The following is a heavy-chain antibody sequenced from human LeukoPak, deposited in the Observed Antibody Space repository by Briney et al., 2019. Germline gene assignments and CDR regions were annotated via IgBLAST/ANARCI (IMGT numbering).Heavy chain of an antibody. V-gene: IGHV3-64D*06. CDR2: VSSNGGST. Sequence: AAGSLRRSCSGSGFTFSSYAMEWLRQAPGKGLEYFLAVSSNGGSTYYADSVKGRLTISRDNSKNPLYLQMSSMRAEETAVYSSVKGSRPYGSGRYYLDYWGPRTLVTVSS. CDR1: GFTFSSYA. CDR3: VKGSRPYGSGRYYLDY. D-gene: IGHD3-10*01. J-gene: IGHJ4*02.